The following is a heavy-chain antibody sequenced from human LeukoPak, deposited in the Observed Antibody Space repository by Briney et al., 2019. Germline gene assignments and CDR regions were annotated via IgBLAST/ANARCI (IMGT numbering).Heavy chain of an antibody. J-gene: IGHJ6*03. CDR3: ARDGSYFWSGYLRKYYYYMDV. D-gene: IGHD3-3*01. V-gene: IGHV4-59*01. Sequence: SETLSLTCTVSGGSISSYYWSWIRQPAGKGLEWIGYIYYSGSTNYNPSLKSRVTISVDTSKNQFSLKLSSVTAADTAVYYCARDGSYFWSGYLRKYYYYMDVWGKGTTVTVSS. CDR1: GGSISSYY. CDR2: IYYSGST.